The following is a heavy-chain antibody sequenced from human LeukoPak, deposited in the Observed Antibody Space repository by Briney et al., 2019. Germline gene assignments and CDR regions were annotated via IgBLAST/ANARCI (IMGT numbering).Heavy chain of an antibody. V-gene: IGHV1-8*01. D-gene: IGHD6-19*01. CDR2: MNPNSGNT. CDR3: ARASMEQWLVPDINFDY. CDR1: GYTFTSYD. Sequence: ASVKVSCKASGYTFTSYDINWVRQATGQGLEWMGWMNPNSGNTGYAQKFQGRVTMTRNTSISTAYMELSSLRSEDTAVYYCARASMEQWLVPDINFDYWGQGTLVTASS. J-gene: IGHJ4*02.